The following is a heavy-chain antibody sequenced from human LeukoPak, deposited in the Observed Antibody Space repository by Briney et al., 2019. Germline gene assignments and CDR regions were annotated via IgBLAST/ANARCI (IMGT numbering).Heavy chain of an antibody. CDR3: AKRDF. Sequence: SETLSLTCTVSGGSISSYFWSWIRQPPGKGLEWIGYIYYSGSTNYNPSLKSRVTMSVDTSKNQFSLRLSSVTAADTAIYYCAKRDFWGQGTLVTVSS. CDR1: GGSISSYF. J-gene: IGHJ4*02. CDR2: IYYSGST. V-gene: IGHV4-59*01.